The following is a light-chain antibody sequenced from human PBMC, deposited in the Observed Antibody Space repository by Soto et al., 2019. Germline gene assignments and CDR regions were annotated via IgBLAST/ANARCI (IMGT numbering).Light chain of an antibody. J-gene: IGKJ5*01. CDR3: QQYDNSLLYT. CDR2: GAS. V-gene: IGKV3-20*01. Sequence: EIVLTQSPGTLSLSPGERATLSCRASQSVNSSYVAWYQQKPGQAPRLLIYGASSRATGIPDRFSGSGSGTDFTLTISRLDPEDFAVYYCQQYDNSLLYTFGQGTRLEIK. CDR1: QSVNSSY.